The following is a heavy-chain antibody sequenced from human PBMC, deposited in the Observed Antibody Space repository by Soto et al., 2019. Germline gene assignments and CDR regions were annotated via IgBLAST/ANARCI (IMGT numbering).Heavy chain of an antibody. J-gene: IGHJ3*01. Sequence: QLVESGGGLVQPGGSLSLSCAASGFTVSRHYMNWVRQAPGTGLEWLSVLYRVAGTYYAASVKDRFTISRDHYKNTLYLELNSLRAEEKDLYYCAGECGGDCTNDFDLGGQGTMFPV. CDR3: AGECGGDCTNDFDL. CDR1: GFTVSRHY. V-gene: IGHV3-66*01. D-gene: IGHD2-21*01. CDR2: LYRVAGT.